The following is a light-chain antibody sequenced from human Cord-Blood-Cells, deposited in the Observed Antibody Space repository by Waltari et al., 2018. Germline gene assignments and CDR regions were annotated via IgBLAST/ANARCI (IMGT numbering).Light chain of an antibody. Sequence: QSALTQPASVSGSPGQSITLSCTGTSSDLGGYNTVSWYQQHPGKAPKLMIYDVSNRPSGVSNRFSGSKSGNTASLTISGLQAEDEADYYCSSYTSSSTLVFGTGTKVTVL. J-gene: IGLJ1*01. CDR2: DVS. CDR1: SSDLGGYNT. CDR3: SSYTSSSTLV. V-gene: IGLV2-14*03.